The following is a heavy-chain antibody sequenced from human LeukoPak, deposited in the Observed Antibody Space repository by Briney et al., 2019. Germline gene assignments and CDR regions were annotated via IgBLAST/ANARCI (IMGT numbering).Heavy chain of an antibody. CDR1: GGAFSGYY. J-gene: IGHJ5*02. CDR2: IYYSGST. CDR3: ARHYLVTRGWFDP. V-gene: IGHV4-39*01. D-gene: IGHD2-21*02. Sequence: PSETPSPTCAVYGGAFSGYYWGWIRQPPGKGPGWIESIYYSGSTYYNPSLKSRVTISVDTSKNQFSLKLSSVTAADTAVYYCARHYLVTRGWFDPWGQGTLVTVSS.